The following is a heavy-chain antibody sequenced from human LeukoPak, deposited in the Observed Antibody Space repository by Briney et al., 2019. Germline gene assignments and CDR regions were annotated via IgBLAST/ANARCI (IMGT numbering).Heavy chain of an antibody. CDR3: AHTPTSTIFGAEQGHYYYMDV. V-gene: IGHV4-38-2*02. D-gene: IGHD3-3*01. J-gene: IGHJ6*03. CDR1: GYSISSGYY. CDR2: IYHSGST. Sequence: PSETLSLTCTVSGYSISSGYYWGWIRQPPGKGLEWIGSIYHSGSTYYNPSLKSRVTISVDTSKNQFSLKLSSVTAADTAVYYCAHTPTSTIFGAEQGHYYYMDVWGKGTTVTVSS.